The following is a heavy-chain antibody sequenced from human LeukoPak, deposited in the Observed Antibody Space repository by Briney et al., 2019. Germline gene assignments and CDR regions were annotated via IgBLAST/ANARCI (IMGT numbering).Heavy chain of an antibody. CDR3: ARGFYGSGSFYYFDY. Sequence: GASVKVSCKASGYTFTGYYMHWVRQAPGQGLEWMGWINPNSGGTNYAQKFQGRVTMTRDTSISTAYMELSRLRSEDTAVYYCARGFYGSGSFYYFDYWGQGTLVTVSS. J-gene: IGHJ4*02. D-gene: IGHD3-10*01. V-gene: IGHV1-2*02. CDR2: INPNSGGT. CDR1: GYTFTGYY.